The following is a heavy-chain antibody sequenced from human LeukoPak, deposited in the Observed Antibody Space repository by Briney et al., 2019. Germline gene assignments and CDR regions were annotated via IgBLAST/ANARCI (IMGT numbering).Heavy chain of an antibody. D-gene: IGHD6-19*01. CDR1: GFTFSDFS. V-gene: IGHV3-48*01. CDR2: ISGSGGTV. CDR3: SKDAAVALDY. Sequence: GGSLRLSCAASGFTFSDFSMNWVRQAQGKGLEWLSYISGSGGTVYYADSVKGRFTISRDNAKSSLYLQTNGLRAEDTAVYYCSKDAAVALDYWGQGTLVTVSS. J-gene: IGHJ4*02.